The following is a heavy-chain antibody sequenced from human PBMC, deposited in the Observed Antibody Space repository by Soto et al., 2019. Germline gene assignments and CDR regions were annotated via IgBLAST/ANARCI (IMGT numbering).Heavy chain of an antibody. Sequence: PGGSLRLSCAASGFTFSSYWMSWVRQAPGKGLEWVANIKQDGSEKYYVDSVKGRFTISRDNAKNSLYLQMNSLRAEDTAVYYCARPLGDIVLMGGGMDVWGQGTTVTVSS. J-gene: IGHJ6*02. V-gene: IGHV3-7*01. CDR1: GFTFSSYW. CDR3: ARPLGDIVLMGGGMDV. D-gene: IGHD2-8*01. CDR2: IKQDGSEK.